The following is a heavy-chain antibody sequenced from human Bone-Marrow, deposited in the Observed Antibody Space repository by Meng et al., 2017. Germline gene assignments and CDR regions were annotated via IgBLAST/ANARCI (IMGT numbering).Heavy chain of an antibody. V-gene: IGHV3-23*01. CDR3: AKGREWELPRY. Sequence: GESLKISCAASGFTVSSNYMSWVRQAPGKGLEWVSAISGSGGSTYYADSVKGRFTISRDNSKNTLYLQMNSLRAEDTAVYYCAKGREWELPRYWGQGTLVTVSS. CDR1: GFTVSSNY. CDR2: ISGSGGST. J-gene: IGHJ4*02. D-gene: IGHD1-26*01.